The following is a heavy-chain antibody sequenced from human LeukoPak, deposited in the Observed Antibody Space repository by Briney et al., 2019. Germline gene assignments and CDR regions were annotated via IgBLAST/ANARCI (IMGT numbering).Heavy chain of an antibody. CDR3: ARDDSSSWYGNRFDP. V-gene: IGHV1-69*04. J-gene: IGHJ5*02. Sequence: ASVKVSCKASGGTFSSYAISWVRQAPGQGLEWMGRIIPIFGIANYAQKFQGRVTITAGKSTSTAYMELSSLRSEDTAVYYCARDDSSSWYGNRFDPWGQGTLVTVSS. CDR2: IIPIFGIA. D-gene: IGHD6-13*01. CDR1: GGTFSSYA.